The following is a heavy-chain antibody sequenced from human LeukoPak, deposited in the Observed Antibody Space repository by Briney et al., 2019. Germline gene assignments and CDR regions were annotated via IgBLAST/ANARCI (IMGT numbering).Heavy chain of an antibody. D-gene: IGHD3-22*01. CDR2: IYHSGST. CDR3: ARDLVGAYYDSSGYPLDY. CDR1: GASISSGGYY. J-gene: IGHJ4*02. V-gene: IGHV4-30-2*01. Sequence: SQTLSLTCTVSGASISSGGYYWSWIRQPPGKGLEWIGYIYHSGSTYYNPSLKSRVTISVDMSKNQFSLNLSSVTAADTAVYYCARDLVGAYYDSSGYPLDYWGQGTLVTVSS.